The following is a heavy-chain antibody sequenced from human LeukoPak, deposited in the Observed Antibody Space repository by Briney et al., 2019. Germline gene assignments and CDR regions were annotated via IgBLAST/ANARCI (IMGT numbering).Heavy chain of an antibody. V-gene: IGHV3-53*01. CDR2: IYSGGST. J-gene: IGHJ4*02. CDR1: GFTVSSNY. D-gene: IGHD4-17*01. CDR3: AREAVTRNYFDY. Sequence: GGSLRLSCAASGFTVSSNYMNWVRQAPGKGLEWVSVIYSGGSTYYADSVKGRFTISRDNSKNTLYLQLNSLKAEDTAVYYCAREAVTRNYFDYWGQGTLVTVSS.